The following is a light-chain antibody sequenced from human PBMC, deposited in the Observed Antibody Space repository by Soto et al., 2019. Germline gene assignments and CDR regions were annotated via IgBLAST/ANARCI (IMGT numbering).Light chain of an antibody. CDR1: QDISNY. CDR3: QQYDNLP. V-gene: IGKV1-33*01. CDR2: DAS. J-gene: IGKJ4*01. Sequence: DIQMTQSPSSLSASVGDRVTITCQASQDISNYLNWYQQKPGKAPKLLIYDASNLETGVPSRFXXXGXXXXXXXXXXXXXPEXXAXXXCQQYDNLPFGGGTKVEIK.